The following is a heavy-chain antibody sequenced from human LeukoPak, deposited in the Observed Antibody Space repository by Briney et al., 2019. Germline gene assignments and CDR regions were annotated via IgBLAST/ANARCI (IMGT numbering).Heavy chain of an antibody. V-gene: IGHV1-2*02. J-gene: IGHJ4*02. Sequence: ASVKVSCKASGYTFTGHYMHWVRQAPGQGLEWMGGTNPNGGGTNYAQKFQGRVTMTRDTSISTAYMELSSLTSDDTAVYYCARDYIWQDYWGQGTLVTVSS. CDR1: GYTFTGHY. CDR2: TNPNGGGT. CDR3: ARDYIWQDY.